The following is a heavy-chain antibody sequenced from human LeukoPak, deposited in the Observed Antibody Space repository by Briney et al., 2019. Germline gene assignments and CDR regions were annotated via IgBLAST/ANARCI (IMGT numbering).Heavy chain of an antibody. V-gene: IGHV3-66*01. CDR3: ASEGESPDYYYGMDV. J-gene: IGHJ6*02. Sequence: PGGSLRLSCAASGFTVSSNYMSWVRQAPGKGLEWVSVIYSGGSTYYADSVKGRLTISRDNSKNTLYLQMNSLRAEDTAVYYCASEGESPDYYYGMDVWGQGTTVTVSS. CDR1: GFTVSSNY. CDR2: IYSGGST.